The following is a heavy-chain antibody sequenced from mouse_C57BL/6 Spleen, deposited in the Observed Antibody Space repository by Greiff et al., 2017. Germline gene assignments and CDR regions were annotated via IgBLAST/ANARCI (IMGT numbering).Heavy chain of an antibody. Sequence: EVKLMESEGGLVQPGSSMKLSCTASGFTFSDYYMAWVRQVPEKGLEWVANINYDGSSTYYLDSLKSRFIISRDNAKNILYLQMSSLKSEDTATYYCARVYYDWYFDVWGTGTTVTVSS. D-gene: IGHD2-1*01. J-gene: IGHJ1*03. CDR2: INYDGSST. CDR1: GFTFSDYY. CDR3: ARVYYDWYFDV. V-gene: IGHV5-16*01.